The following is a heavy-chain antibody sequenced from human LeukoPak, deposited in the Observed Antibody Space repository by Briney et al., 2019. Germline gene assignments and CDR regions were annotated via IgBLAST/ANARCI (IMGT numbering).Heavy chain of an antibody. CDR1: GGSISSYY. V-gene: IGHV4-59*01. D-gene: IGHD4-11*01. Sequence: PSETPYLTCTVSGGSISSYYWSWIRQPPGKGLEWIGYIYYSGSTNYNPSLKSRVTISVDTSKNQFSLKLSSVTAADTAVYYCARGVTTVTTGWFDPWGQGTLVTVSS. CDR2: IYYSGST. J-gene: IGHJ5*02. CDR3: ARGVTTVTTGWFDP.